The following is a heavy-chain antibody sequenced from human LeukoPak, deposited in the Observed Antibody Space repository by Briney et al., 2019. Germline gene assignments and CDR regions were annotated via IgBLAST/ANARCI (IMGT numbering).Heavy chain of an antibody. Sequence: SETLSLTCTVSSGSISYFYWNWIRQPPGKGLEWIGYIHYTGSTNYNPSLKSRVTISVDTSKNQFSLKLSSVTAADTAVYYCARSDTATTGRYYYGMDVWGQGTTVTVSS. CDR3: ARSDTATTGRYYYGMDV. CDR2: IHYTGST. J-gene: IGHJ6*02. V-gene: IGHV4-59*08. CDR1: SGSISYFY. D-gene: IGHD5-18*01.